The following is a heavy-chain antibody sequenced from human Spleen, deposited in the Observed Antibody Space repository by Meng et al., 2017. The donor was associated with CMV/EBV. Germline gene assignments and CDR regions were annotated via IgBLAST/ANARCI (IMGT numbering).Heavy chain of an antibody. CDR3: ARVAAAGRGMDV. CDR2: INQDGSQK. V-gene: IGHV3-7*04. D-gene: IGHD6-13*01. Sequence: GGSLRLSCAASGFTFSSYEMNWVRQAPGKGLEWVANINQDGSQKNCVDSVKGRFTISRDNAKNSLFLQMNSLRAEDTAVYYCARVAAAGRGMDVWGPGTTVTVSS. J-gene: IGHJ6*02. CDR1: GFTFSSYE.